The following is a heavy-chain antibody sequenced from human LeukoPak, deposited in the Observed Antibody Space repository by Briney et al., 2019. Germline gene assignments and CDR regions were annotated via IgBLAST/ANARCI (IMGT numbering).Heavy chain of an antibody. CDR2: ITTSSTYT. CDR3: ARDPYSGTYGNTYYYYMDV. CDR1: GFTVSSNY. D-gene: IGHD1-26*01. J-gene: IGHJ6*03. Sequence: GSLRLSCAASGFTVSSNYMSWVRQTPGKGLEWISSITTSSTYTFYADSVKGRFAISRDNARNSLYLQMNSLRVEDTAVYYCARDPYSGTYGNTYYYYMDVWGKGTTVTISS. V-gene: IGHV3-21*01.